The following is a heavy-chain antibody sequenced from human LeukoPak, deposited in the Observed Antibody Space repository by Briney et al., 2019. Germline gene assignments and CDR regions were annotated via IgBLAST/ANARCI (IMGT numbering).Heavy chain of an antibody. D-gene: IGHD3-10*01. J-gene: IGHJ4*02. CDR2: INPNSGGT. Sequence: PGASVKVSCKASGYTFTGYYMHWVRQALGQGLEWMGRINPNSGGTNYAQKFQGRVTMTRDTSISTAYMELSRLRSDDTAVYYCARGYGSGSYYKAMGYFDYWGQGTLVTVSS. V-gene: IGHV1-2*06. CDR3: ARGYGSGSYYKAMGYFDY. CDR1: GYTFTGYY.